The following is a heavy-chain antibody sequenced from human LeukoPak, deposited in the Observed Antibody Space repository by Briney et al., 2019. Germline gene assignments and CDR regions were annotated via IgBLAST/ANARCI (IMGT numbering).Heavy chain of an antibody. Sequence: SETLSLTCTVSGGSISSGDYYWSWIRQPPGKGLEWIGYVYYSGSTYYNPSLKSRVTILVDTSKNQFSLKLSSVTAADTAVYYCARRNYGDAFDIWGQGTMVTVSS. CDR1: GGSISSGDYY. CDR3: ARRNYGDAFDI. J-gene: IGHJ3*02. V-gene: IGHV4-30-4*08. CDR2: VYYSGST. D-gene: IGHD1-7*01.